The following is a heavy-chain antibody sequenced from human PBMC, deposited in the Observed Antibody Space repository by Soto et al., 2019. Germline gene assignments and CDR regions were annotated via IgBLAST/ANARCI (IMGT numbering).Heavy chain of an antibody. J-gene: IGHJ4*02. D-gene: IGHD1-26*01. CDR1: GFTFDDYA. CDR2: ISWNSGSI. CDR3: AKDQVGATRGGFDY. Sequence: GGSLRLSCAASGFTFDDYAMHWVRQAPGKGLEWVSGISWNSGSIGYADSVKGRFTISRDSAKNSLYLQMNSLRAEDTALYYCAKDQVGATRGGFDYWGQGTLVTVSS. V-gene: IGHV3-9*01.